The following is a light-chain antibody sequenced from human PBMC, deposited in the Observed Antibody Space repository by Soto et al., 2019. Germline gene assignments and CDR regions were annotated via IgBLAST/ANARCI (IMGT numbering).Light chain of an antibody. V-gene: IGKV3-11*01. J-gene: IGKJ1*01. Sequence: EIVLTQSPATLSLSPRERATLSCRASQSIGSSLDWYQQKHGQAPRLLIYDASYRATGFPARFSGSGSGTDFALTSGSLEPEEFGVYDCQQSYEWPRTFGQGTKGESK. CDR2: DAS. CDR1: QSIGSS. CDR3: QQSYEWPRT.